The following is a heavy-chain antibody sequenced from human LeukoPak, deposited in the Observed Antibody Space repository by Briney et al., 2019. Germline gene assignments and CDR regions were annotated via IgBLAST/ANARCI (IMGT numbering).Heavy chain of an antibody. V-gene: IGHV4-39*01. D-gene: IGHD2-15*01. CDR1: GGSISSSSYY. CDR3: ASQDLPGGYYFDY. Sequence: SETLSLTCTVSGGSISSSSYYWGWIRQPPGKGLEWIGSIYYSGSTYYNPSLKSRVTISVDTSKNQFSLKLSSVTAADTAVYCCASQDLPGGYYFDYWGQGTLVTVSS. CDR2: IYYSGST. J-gene: IGHJ4*02.